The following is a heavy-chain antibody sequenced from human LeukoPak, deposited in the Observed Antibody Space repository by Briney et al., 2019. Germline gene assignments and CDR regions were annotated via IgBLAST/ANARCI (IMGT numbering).Heavy chain of an antibody. J-gene: IGHJ6*02. CDR1: GGSISSYY. Sequence: SETLSLTCTVSGGSISSYYWSWIRQPPGKGLEWIGYIYYSGSTNYNPSLKSRVTISVDTSKNQFSLELSSVTAADTAVYSCARHNQQLWGMDVWGQGTTVTVSS. CDR3: ARHNQQLWGMDV. V-gene: IGHV4-59*08. CDR2: IYYSGST. D-gene: IGHD6-13*01.